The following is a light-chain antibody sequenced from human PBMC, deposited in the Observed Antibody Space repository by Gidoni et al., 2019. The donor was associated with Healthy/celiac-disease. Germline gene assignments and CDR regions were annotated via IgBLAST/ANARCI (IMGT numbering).Light chain of an antibody. V-gene: IGKV1-12*01. Sequence: IKMPQYPPSVSAPVGARVTITCRASQGISSWLACYQQKPGKAPKLLIFASSSCQRGGPSRFSGGGSGTDFILTISSLLPDDFVTYYCQQANSFPCTFGQGTKLEIK. J-gene: IGKJ2*02. CDR3: QQANSFPCT. CDR2: ASS. CDR1: QGISSW.